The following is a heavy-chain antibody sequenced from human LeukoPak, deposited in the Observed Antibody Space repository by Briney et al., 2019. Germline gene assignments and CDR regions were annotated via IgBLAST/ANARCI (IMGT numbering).Heavy chain of an antibody. J-gene: IGHJ3*02. CDR2: IYTSGST. Sequence: PSETLSLTCTVSGVSISSSSYYWGWIRQPPGKGLEWIGSIYTSGSTNYNPSLKSRVTMSVDTSKNQFSLKLSSVTAADTAVYYCARDTRYCSSTSCFVRGYAFDIWGQGTMVTLSS. CDR3: ARDTRYCSSTSCFVRGYAFDI. V-gene: IGHV4-39*07. CDR1: GVSISSSSYY. D-gene: IGHD2-2*01.